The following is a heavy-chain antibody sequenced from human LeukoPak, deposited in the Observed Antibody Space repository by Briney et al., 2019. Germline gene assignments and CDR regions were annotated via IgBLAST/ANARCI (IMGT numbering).Heavy chain of an antibody. CDR3: AGPRGYSYMRYYFDY. CDR1: GGSFSGYY. D-gene: IGHD5-18*01. J-gene: IGHJ4*02. Sequence: SETLSLTCAVYGGSFSGYYWSWIRQPPGKGLEWIGEINHSGSTYYNPSLKSRVTISVDTSKNQFSLKLSSVTAADTAVYYCAGPRGYSYMRYYFDYWGQGTLVTVSS. V-gene: IGHV4-34*01. CDR2: INHSGST.